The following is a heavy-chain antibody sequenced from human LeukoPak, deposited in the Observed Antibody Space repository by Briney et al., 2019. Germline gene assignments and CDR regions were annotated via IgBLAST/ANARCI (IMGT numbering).Heavy chain of an antibody. V-gene: IGHV4-34*01. CDR3: ARDLNYYDSNAY. J-gene: IGHJ4*02. CDR1: GGSFSGYY. CDR2: INHSGST. D-gene: IGHD3-22*01. Sequence: SETLSLTCAVYGGSFSGYYWSWIRQPPGKGLEWIGEINHSGSTNYNPSRKSRVTISVDTSKNQFSLKLSSVTAADTAVYYCARDLNYYDSNAYXGQGTLVTVSS.